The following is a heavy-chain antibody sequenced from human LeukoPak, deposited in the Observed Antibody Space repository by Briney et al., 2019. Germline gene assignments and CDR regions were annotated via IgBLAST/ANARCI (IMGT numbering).Heavy chain of an antibody. V-gene: IGHV3-66*01. CDR1: GFTVNSNY. CDR2: IYSGGST. CDR3: AREGY. J-gene: IGHJ4*02. Sequence: GALRLSCAVSGFTVNSNYMSWVRQAPGKGLEWVSVIYSGGSTFYADSVKGRFTISRDNSKNTLYLQMNSLRAEDTAVYYCAREGYWGQGTLVTVSS.